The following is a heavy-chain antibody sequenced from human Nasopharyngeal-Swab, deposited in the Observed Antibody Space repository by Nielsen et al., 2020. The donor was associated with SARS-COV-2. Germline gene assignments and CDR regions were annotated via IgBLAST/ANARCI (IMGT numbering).Heavy chain of an antibody. V-gene: IGHV3-15*01. CDR1: GFTFSNAW. J-gene: IGHJ4*02. Sequence: GESLKISCAASGFTFSNAWMSWVRQAPGKGLEWVGRIKSKTDGGTTDYAAPVKGRFTISRDDSKNTLYLQMNSLKTEDTAVYYCAREWRPSGNFDYWGQGTLVTVSS. CDR2: IKSKTDGGTT. CDR3: AREWRPSGNFDY. D-gene: IGHD3-3*01.